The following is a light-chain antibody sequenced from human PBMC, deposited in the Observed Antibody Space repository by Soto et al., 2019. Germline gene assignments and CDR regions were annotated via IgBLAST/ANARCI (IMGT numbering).Light chain of an antibody. CDR2: AAS. CDR1: QSVSSTY. Sequence: EIVLTQSPDTLSLFPGERATLSCRASQSVSSTYLAWYQQKPGRAPRPLISAASSRATGTPDRFSGSGSGTDFTLTISRLEPEDFAVYYCQQYGSSRWTFGQGTKVDIK. V-gene: IGKV3-20*01. CDR3: QQYGSSRWT. J-gene: IGKJ1*01.